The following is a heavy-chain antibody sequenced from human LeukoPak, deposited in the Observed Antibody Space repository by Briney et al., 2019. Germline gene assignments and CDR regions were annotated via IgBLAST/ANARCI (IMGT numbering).Heavy chain of an antibody. Sequence: SETLSLTCTVSGGSISSYYWSWIRQPPGKGLEWIGHIYYSGGTNYNPSLKSRVTISVDTSKNQFSLKLSSVTAADTAVYYCAREVSGSYLPGWFDPWGQGTLVTVSS. J-gene: IGHJ5*02. D-gene: IGHD1-26*01. CDR2: IYYSGGT. CDR3: AREVSGSYLPGWFDP. V-gene: IGHV4-59*01. CDR1: GGSISSYY.